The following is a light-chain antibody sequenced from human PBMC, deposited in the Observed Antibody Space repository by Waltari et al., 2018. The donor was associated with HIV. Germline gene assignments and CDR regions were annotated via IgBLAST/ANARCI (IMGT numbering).Light chain of an antibody. Sequence: QSVLTQPPSASGTPGQRVTISCSGSSSNIGSTTVNWYQQLPGTAPKLLICSDNQRPSGVRDRCSGSKSGTSAARAISGLQSEDESDYSCAAWDDGRSGVVYGGGTRLTGL. CDR3: AAWDDGRSGVV. CDR2: SDN. CDR1: SSNIGSTT. J-gene: IGLJ3*02. V-gene: IGLV1-44*01.